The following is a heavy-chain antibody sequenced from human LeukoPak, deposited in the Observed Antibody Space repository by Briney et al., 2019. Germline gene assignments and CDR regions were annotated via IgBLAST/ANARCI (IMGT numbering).Heavy chain of an antibody. CDR2: MNPNSGNT. J-gene: IGHJ6*02. CDR1: GYTFTSYD. Sequence: GASVKVSCKASGYTFTSYDINWVRQAPGQGLEWMGWMNPNSGNTGYAQKFQGRVTMTRNTSISTAYMELSSLRSEDTAVYYCARGRAGARDYYYYGMDVWGQGTTVTVSS. CDR3: ARGRAGARDYYYYGMDV. V-gene: IGHV1-8*01. D-gene: IGHD1-26*01.